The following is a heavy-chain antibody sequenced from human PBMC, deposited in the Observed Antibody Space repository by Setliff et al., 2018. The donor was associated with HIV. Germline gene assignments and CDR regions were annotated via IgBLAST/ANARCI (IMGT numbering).Heavy chain of an antibody. CDR3: ARAAIAAAGPGDY. V-gene: IGHV4-38-2*01. CDR1: GDSIDNRYY. J-gene: IGHJ4*02. CDR2: VYHTGTT. Sequence: SETLSLTCVVSGDSIDNRYYWAWIRQPPGRGLEWIGTVYHTGTTYYNSSLKSRVTISIDTSNNRFSLRLYSVTAADTAVYYCARAAIAAAGPGDYWGQGTLVTVSS. D-gene: IGHD6-13*01.